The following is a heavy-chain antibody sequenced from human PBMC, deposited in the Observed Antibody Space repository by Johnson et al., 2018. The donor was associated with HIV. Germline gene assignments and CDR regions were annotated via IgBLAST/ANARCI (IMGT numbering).Heavy chain of an antibody. CDR2: IGGSGAGT. D-gene: IGHD2-8*02. V-gene: IGHV3-53*01. Sequence: VQLVESGGGLIQPGGSLRLSCAASGFTVSSNYMTWVRQAPGKGLEWVSTIGGSGAGTFYADSVRGRFTISRDNSRNTVYLEMNSLRVEDTAVYYCARDGRYIGGVLQWGPKRRGPEDGLDIWGQGTTVTVSS. CDR3: ARDGRYIGGVLQWGPKRRGPEDGLDI. J-gene: IGHJ3*02. CDR1: GFTVSSNY.